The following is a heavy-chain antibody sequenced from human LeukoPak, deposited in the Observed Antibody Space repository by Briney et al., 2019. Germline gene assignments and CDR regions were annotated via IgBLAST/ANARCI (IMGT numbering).Heavy chain of an antibody. D-gene: IGHD3-3*01. Sequence: SQTLSLTCGVSGGSVTSTNWWTWVRQPPGKGLEWIGEVHLDGRTNYNPSLKSRLTISVDLSENHISLKLTSVTAADTAVYYCAREGGFFRPLDYSGQGTLVTVSS. J-gene: IGHJ4*02. CDR2: VHLDGRT. CDR3: AREGGFFRPLDY. V-gene: IGHV4-4*02. CDR1: GGSVTSTNW.